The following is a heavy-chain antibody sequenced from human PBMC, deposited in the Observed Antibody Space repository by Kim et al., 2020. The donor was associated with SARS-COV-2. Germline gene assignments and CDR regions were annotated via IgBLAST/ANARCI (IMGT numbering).Heavy chain of an antibody. V-gene: IGHV5-51*01. D-gene: IGHD2-8*01. J-gene: IGHJ6*02. CDR2: IYPGDSDI. Sequence: GESLKISCEGSGYTFRNFRIAWVRQVPGKGLEWLGMIYPGDSDIKYNPSLQDRVAFSVDKSNNTAYLQWSSLKASDTAIYYCARQSGVSYYYGMDVWGQGTTVTVSS. CDR1: GYTFRNFR. CDR3: ARQSGVSYYYGMDV.